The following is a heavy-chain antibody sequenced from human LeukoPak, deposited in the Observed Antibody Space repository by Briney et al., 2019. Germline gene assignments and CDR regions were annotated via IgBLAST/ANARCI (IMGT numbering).Heavy chain of an antibody. Sequence: GESLKISCKGSGYSFTSYWIAWVRQMPGKGLEWMGIIYPGDPDTRYSPSFQGQVTISADKSISTAYLQWSSLKASDTAMYYCAREAYCSSTRCSLDYWGQGTLVTVSS. J-gene: IGHJ4*02. D-gene: IGHD2-2*01. CDR1: GYSFTSYW. CDR3: AREAYCSSTRCSLDY. CDR2: IYPGDPDT. V-gene: IGHV5-51*01.